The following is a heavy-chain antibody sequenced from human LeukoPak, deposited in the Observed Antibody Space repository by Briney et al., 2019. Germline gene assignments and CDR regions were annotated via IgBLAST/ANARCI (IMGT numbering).Heavy chain of an antibody. D-gene: IGHD4-17*01. CDR3: ARDIIDYGDYGGVWYFDY. CDR1: GFTFSDYY. J-gene: IGHJ4*02. V-gene: IGHV3-11*05. CDR2: ISSSSSYT. Sequence: GGSVRLSCAASGFTFSDYYMSWIRQAPGKGLEWVSYISSSSSYTNYADSVKGRVTISRDNPKNSLYPQMNSLRAEDTAVYYCARDIIDYGDYGGVWYFDYWGQGTLVTVSS.